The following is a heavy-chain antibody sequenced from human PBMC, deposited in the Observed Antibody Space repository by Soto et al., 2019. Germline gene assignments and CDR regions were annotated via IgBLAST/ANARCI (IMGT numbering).Heavy chain of an antibody. CDR2: IIPIFGTP. J-gene: IGHJ4*02. V-gene: IGHV1-69*13. CDR3: ARAGPRGYCSGRSCSSLDY. Sequence: SVKVSCKASGGTFSSSTINWVRQAPGQGLEWMGGIIPIFGTPKYAQKFQDRVTSTADESTTTAYMELRSLRSEDTAVYYCARAGPRGYCSGRSCSSLDYWGQGTLVNVSS. CDR1: GGTFSSST. D-gene: IGHD2-15*01.